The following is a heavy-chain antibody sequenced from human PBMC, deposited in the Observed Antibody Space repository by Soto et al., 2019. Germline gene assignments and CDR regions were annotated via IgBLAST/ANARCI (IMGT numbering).Heavy chain of an antibody. CDR2: IYSSGST. J-gene: IGHJ4*02. CDR3: AGVGVRQWLAPDY. D-gene: IGHD6-19*01. CDR1: GGSISSYY. V-gene: IGHV4-59*08. Sequence: QVQLQESGPGLVKPSETLSLTCTVSGGSISSYYWSWIRQHPGKGLEWIGYIYSSGSTNDNPSLKSRVTRAVDTSKNRCSLKLSSVTAADTAVYYCAGVGVRQWLAPDYWGQGTLVTVSS.